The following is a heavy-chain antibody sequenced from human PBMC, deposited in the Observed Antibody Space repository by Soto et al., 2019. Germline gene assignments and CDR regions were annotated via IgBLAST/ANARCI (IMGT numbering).Heavy chain of an antibody. D-gene: IGHD4-17*01. CDR2: IYYSGST. CDR1: GGSLSSYY. V-gene: IGHV4-59*01. J-gene: IGHJ4*02. CDR3: ARGPTTAPNFDY. Sequence: PSETLSLTCTVSGGSLSSYYWSWIRQPPGKGLEWIGYIYYSGSTNYNPSLKSRVTISVDTSKNQFSLKLSSVTAADTAVYYCARGPTTAPNFDYWGQGTLVTVSS.